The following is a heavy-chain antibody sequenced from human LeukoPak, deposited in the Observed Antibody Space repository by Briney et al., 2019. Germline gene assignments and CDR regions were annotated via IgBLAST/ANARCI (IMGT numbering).Heavy chain of an antibody. J-gene: IGHJ4*02. CDR3: VSGSLFDY. D-gene: IGHD1-26*01. CDR1: GGSINSGSYY. V-gene: IGHV4-61*02. Sequence: SETLSLTCTVSGGSINSGSYYWSWIRQPAGKGLEWIGRIYTGGNTNYNPSLKSRVTISVDTSKNQFSLKLSSLTPADTAVYYCVSGSLFDYWGQGTLVTVSS. CDR2: IYTGGNT.